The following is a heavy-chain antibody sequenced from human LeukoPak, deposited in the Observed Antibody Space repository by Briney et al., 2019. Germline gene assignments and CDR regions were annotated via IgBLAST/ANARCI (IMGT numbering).Heavy chain of an antibody. Sequence: GASVTVSSKASGYTFTDYYMHWVRQAPGQGFEWMGWINPNDGDTNYAQKFQGRVTMTRDTSISTAHMEVSRLRSDDTAVYYCARANFLYCSSTTCLFDYWGQGTLVTVSS. V-gene: IGHV1-2*02. J-gene: IGHJ4*02. CDR1: GYTFTDYY. D-gene: IGHD2-2*01. CDR2: INPNDGDT. CDR3: ARANFLYCSSTTCLFDY.